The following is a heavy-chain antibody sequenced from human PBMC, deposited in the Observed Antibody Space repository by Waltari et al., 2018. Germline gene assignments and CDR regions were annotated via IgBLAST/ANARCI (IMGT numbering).Heavy chain of an antibody. CDR1: GFSLGSFG. CDR2: IFFGGGDT. CDR3: AKDAIGNTYLDH. J-gene: IGHJ4*02. V-gene: IGHV3-30*19. D-gene: IGHD2-15*01. Sequence: QVQLVESGGGVVQPGMSLRLSCAASGFSLGSFGMHWVRQAPGKWLEWVALIFFGGGDTFYADSVRGRFTISRDNSKNTLYLDINSLRLDDTAIYYCAKDAIGNTYLDHWGQGTLVTVSS.